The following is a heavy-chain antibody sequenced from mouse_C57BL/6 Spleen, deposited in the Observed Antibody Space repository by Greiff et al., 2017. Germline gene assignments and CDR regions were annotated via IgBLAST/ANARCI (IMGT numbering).Heavy chain of an antibody. Sequence: VQLQQSGAELVRPGTSVKMSCKASGYTFTNYWIGWAKQRPGHGLEWIGDIYPGGGYTNYNEKFKGKATLTADKSSSTAYMQFSSLTSEGSAIYYCARSKRDYFDYWGQGTTLTVSS. CDR2: IYPGGGYT. CDR1: GYTFTNYW. V-gene: IGHV1-63*01. J-gene: IGHJ2*01. CDR3: ARSKRDYFDY. D-gene: IGHD2-5*01.